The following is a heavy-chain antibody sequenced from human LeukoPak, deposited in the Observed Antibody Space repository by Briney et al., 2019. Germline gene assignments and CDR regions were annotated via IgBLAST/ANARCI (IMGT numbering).Heavy chain of an antibody. Sequence: PGGSLGLSCTASGSSFSSYWMHWVRQIPGKRPLWVSFIDPYGGDTNYTDSVKGRFTISRDNAKNTLYLQMNSLRVDDTAVYFCARGPYYYDSVGHPDVWGHGTMVTVPS. CDR2: IDPYGGDT. V-gene: IGHV3-74*01. D-gene: IGHD3-22*01. CDR3: ARGPYYYDSVGHPDV. J-gene: IGHJ3*01. CDR1: GSSFSSYW.